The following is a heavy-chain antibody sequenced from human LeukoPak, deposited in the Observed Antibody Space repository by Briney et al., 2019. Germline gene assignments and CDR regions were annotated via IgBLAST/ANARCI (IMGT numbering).Heavy chain of an antibody. J-gene: IGHJ3*01. CDR2: IRSDGSKE. CDR3: AKEAGLFDA. Sequence: GGSLRLSCAASGLTFRSYGMHWVRQAPGKGLEWVAYIRSDGSKEYHADSVKGRFIISRDNSKKILYLQMNSLRADDTAMYYCAKEAGLFDAWGQGTMVTVSS. CDR1: GLTFRSYG. V-gene: IGHV3-30*02.